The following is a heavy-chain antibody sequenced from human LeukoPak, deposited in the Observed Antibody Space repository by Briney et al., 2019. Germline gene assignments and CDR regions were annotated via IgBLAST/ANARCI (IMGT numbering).Heavy chain of an antibody. J-gene: IGHJ4*02. D-gene: IGHD5-18*01. V-gene: IGHV3-48*03. Sequence: GGSLRVSCAASGFTFSNYPMNWVRQAPGKGLEWVSYIGSGGSPIYYADSVRGRFSISRDNAKNSLYLQMSSLRAEDTAVYYCERVRYNSGYIFDYWGQGTLVTVSS. CDR1: GFTFSNYP. CDR2: IGSGGSPI. CDR3: ERVRYNSGYIFDY.